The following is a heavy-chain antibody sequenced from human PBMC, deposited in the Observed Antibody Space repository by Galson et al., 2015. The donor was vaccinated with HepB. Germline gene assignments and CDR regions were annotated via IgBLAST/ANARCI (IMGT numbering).Heavy chain of an antibody. CDR2: IYHSGST. D-gene: IGHD3-10*01. CDR1: GGSISSSNW. CDR3: ARDRGTQRRTLRRAFDI. Sequence: ETLSLTCAVSGGSISSSNWWSWVRQPPGKGLEWIGEIYHSGSTNYNPSLKSRVTISVDKSKNQFSLKLSSVTAADTAVYYCARDRGTQRRTLRRAFDIWGQGTMVTVSS. V-gene: IGHV4-4*02. J-gene: IGHJ3*02.